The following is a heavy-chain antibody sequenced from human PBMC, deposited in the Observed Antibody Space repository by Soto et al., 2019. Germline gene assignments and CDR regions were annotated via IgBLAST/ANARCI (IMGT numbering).Heavy chain of an antibody. J-gene: IGHJ4*02. CDR3: ARDFDADSRTDFDY. Sequence: QVQLVESGGGLVKPGGSLRLSCATSGFIFSDYYMHWIRQAPGKGLEWMSYISGNGRIIQYADSAKGRFTISRDNAQNALYLHMNSLRAEDTALYFCARDFDADSRTDFDYWGQGTLVTVSS. CDR2: ISGNGRII. V-gene: IGHV3-11*01. CDR1: GFIFSDYY.